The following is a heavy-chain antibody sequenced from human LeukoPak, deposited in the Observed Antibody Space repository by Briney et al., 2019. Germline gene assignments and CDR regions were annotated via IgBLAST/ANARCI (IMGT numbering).Heavy chain of an antibody. V-gene: IGHV3-23*01. J-gene: IGHJ5*02. CDR3: AKSVRNYDFWSGYSQAWFDP. Sequence: GGSLRLSCAASGFTFSSYAMSWVRQAPGKGLEWVSAISGSGGSTYYADSVKGRFTISRDNSKNTLYLQMNSLRAEDTAVYYCAKSVRNYDFWSGYSQAWFDPWGQGTLVTVSS. CDR1: GFTFSSYA. CDR2: ISGSGGST. D-gene: IGHD3-3*01.